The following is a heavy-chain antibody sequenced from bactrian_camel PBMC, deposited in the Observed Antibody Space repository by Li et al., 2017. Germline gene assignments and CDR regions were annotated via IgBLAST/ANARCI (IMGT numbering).Heavy chain of an antibody. CDR3: AAYRIARTGGSFFCGRSHYEYRY. D-gene: IGHD2*01. V-gene: IGHV3S40*01. J-gene: IGHJ4*01. CDR1: FSGSFRC. Sequence: DVQLVESGGGSVQAGGSLRLSCAFSGSFRCMAWFRQAPGQEREGVATISKAGSFARYSDSVKGRFTISLDNSKNIMYLQINNLRPEDSAMYYCAAYRIARTGGSFFCGRSHYEYRYWGQGTQVTVS. CDR2: ISKAGSFA.